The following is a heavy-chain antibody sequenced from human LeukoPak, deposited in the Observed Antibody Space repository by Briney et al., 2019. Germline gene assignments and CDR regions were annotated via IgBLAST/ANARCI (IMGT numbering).Heavy chain of an antibody. D-gene: IGHD6-13*01. J-gene: IGHJ4*02. CDR3: AKVLAAAGLAPFDY. CDR1: GFTFSTYW. V-gene: IGHV3-7*03. CDR2: IKPDGSEK. Sequence: EGSLRLSCAASGFTFSTYWISWVRQAPGKGLEWVAHIKPDGSEKYYLDSVKGRFTISRDNAGNSLYLQMNSLRAEDTAVYYCAKVLAAAGLAPFDYWGQGTLVTVSS.